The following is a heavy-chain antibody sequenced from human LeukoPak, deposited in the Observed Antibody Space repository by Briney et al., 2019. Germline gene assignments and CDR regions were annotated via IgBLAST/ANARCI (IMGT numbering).Heavy chain of an antibody. D-gene: IGHD3-10*01. CDR2: ISSSSSYI. CDR3: ARTQGAPYYGSGSYLFDAFDI. J-gene: IGHJ3*02. V-gene: IGHV3-21*01. CDR1: GFTFSSYS. Sequence: GGSLRLTCAASGFTFSSYSMNWVRQAPGKGLEWVSSISSSSSYIYYADSVKGRFTISRDNAKNSLYLQMNSLRAEDTAVYYCARTQGAPYYGSGSYLFDAFDIWGQGTMVTVSS.